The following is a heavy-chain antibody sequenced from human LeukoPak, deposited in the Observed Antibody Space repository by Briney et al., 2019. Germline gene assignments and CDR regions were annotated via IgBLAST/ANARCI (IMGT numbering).Heavy chain of an antibody. CDR3: AIPPGYCGNDCSFDH. D-gene: IGHD2-21*02. Sequence: GESLKISFEGSGYRFSNYWIGWVRRMPGKGVGWMGIIYPGGYETRYSPSFQGLVTISVDKSISTAYLQWSSLKASDTAMYYCAIPPGYCGNDCSFDHWGQGTLVTVSS. CDR1: GYRFSNYW. V-gene: IGHV5-51*01. J-gene: IGHJ4*02. CDR2: IYPGGYET.